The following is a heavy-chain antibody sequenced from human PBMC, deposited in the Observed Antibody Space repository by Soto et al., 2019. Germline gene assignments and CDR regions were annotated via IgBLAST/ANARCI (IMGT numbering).Heavy chain of an antibody. D-gene: IGHD3-22*01. CDR2: MYFGGSF. CDR1: GASVSHGY. J-gene: IGHJ5*02. V-gene: IGHV4-59*02. Sequence: SETLSLTCNVSGASVSHGYWSWIRQPPGKGLEWIGFMYFGGSFNYNPSLTSRATISVETSKNQFSMKLTSVTASDTAVYYCARSYYDSTGFAVVPWGQGTLVTVSS. CDR3: ARSYYDSTGFAVVP.